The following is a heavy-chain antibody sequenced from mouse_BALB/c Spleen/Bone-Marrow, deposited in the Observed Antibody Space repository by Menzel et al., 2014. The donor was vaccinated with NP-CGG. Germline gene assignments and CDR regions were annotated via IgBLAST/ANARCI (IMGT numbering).Heavy chain of an antibody. V-gene: IGHV1-87*01. CDR1: GYTFTSYW. Sequence: VKLMESGAELARPGASVKLSCKASGYTFTSYWMQWVKQRPGQGLEWIGAIYPGDGDTRYTQKFKGKATLTADKSSSTAYMQLSSLASEDSAVYYFAGRYGSSYCWYFDVWGAGTPVTVSS. J-gene: IGHJ1*01. CDR3: AGRYGSSYCWYFDV. D-gene: IGHD1-1*01. CDR2: IYPGDGDT.